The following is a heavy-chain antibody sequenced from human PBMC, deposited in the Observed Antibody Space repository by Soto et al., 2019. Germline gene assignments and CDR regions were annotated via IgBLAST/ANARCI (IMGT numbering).Heavy chain of an antibody. CDR3: ARGTGKGTER. D-gene: IGHD1-1*01. CDR1: GGSFSGYY. Sequence: SETLSLTCAVYGGSFSGYYWSWIRQPPGKGLEWIGEINHSGSTNYNPSLKSRVTISVDTSKNQFSLKLSFVTAADTAVYYCARGTGKGTERWGQGTLVTVSS. J-gene: IGHJ4*02. CDR2: INHSGST. V-gene: IGHV4-34*01.